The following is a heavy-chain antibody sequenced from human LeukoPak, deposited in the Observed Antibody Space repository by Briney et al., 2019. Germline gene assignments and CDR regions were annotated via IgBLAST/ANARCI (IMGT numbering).Heavy chain of an antibody. Sequence: ASEALSLTCAVYGGSFSGYYWSGIRQPPGKGREWIGEINHSGSTNYNPSLKSRVTISVDTSKNQFSLKLSSVTAADTAVYYCAGSIAAAPWYFDLWGRGTLVTVSS. J-gene: IGHJ2*01. CDR1: GGSFSGYY. D-gene: IGHD6-13*01. V-gene: IGHV4-34*01. CDR2: INHSGST. CDR3: AGSIAAAPWYFDL.